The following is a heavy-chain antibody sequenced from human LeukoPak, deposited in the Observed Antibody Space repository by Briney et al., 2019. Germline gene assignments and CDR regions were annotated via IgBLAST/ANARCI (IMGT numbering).Heavy chain of an antibody. D-gene: IGHD3-10*01. J-gene: IGHJ6*03. V-gene: IGHV4-39*02. CDR1: GGSISSSGYY. CDR2: IYYSGST. CDR3: ARGGARGVTNYYYMDV. Sequence: SETLSLTCTVSGGSISSSGYYWGWIRQPPGKGLEWIGSIYYSGSTYYNPSLKSRVTISVDTSRNHFSLRLSSVTAADTAVYYCARGGARGVTNYYYMDVWGKGTTVTVSS.